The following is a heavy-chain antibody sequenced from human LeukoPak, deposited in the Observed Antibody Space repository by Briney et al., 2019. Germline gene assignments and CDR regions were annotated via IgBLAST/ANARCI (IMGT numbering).Heavy chain of an antibody. CDR2: IKQDGSEK. CDR1: GGSISSSSYY. Sequence: ETLSLTCTVSGGSISSSSYYWGWVRQAPGKGLEWVANIKQDGSEKYYVDSVKGRFTISRDNSKNTLYLQMNSLRAEDTAVYYCARENEAGSGSYYLPWFDPWGQGTLVTVSS. CDR3: ARENEAGSGSYYLPWFDP. J-gene: IGHJ5*02. D-gene: IGHD3-10*01. V-gene: IGHV3-7*01.